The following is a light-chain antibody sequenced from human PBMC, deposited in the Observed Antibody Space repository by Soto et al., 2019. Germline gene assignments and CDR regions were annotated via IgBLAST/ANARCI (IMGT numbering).Light chain of an antibody. J-gene: IGKJ3*01. CDR2: DAS. V-gene: IGKV1-5*01. CDR1: QSISRS. CDR3: QQYQSYFLT. Sequence: DIQMTQSPSTLSASVGDRVTITCRASQSISRSLAWYQQKSGKAPKLLIYDASSLESGVPSRFSGSGFGTEVTLTISGLQTDDFATYYCQQYQSYFLTFGPGTTVDMK.